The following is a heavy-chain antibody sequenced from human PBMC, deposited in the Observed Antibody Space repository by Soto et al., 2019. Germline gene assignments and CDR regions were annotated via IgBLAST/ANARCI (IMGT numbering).Heavy chain of an antibody. Sequence: QVHLVQSGAEVKKPGASVKVSCKGSGYDFTTYGITWVRQAPGQGLEWMAWISANNGNTDYAEKLQGRVTVTRDTSTSTAYMELRSLRSDDTAMYYCARVRYGDYWGQGALVTVSS. CDR2: ISANNGNT. CDR1: GYDFTTYG. D-gene: IGHD1-1*01. CDR3: ARVRYGDY. V-gene: IGHV1-18*01. J-gene: IGHJ4*02.